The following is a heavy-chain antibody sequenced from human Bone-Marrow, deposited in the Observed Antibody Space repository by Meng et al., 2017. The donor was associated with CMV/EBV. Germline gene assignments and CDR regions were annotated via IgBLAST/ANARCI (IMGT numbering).Heavy chain of an antibody. CDR2: INTDGSGT. J-gene: IGHJ4*02. CDR3: ARGYGSGSYRGY. D-gene: IGHD3-10*01. CDR1: GFTVSSKY. Sequence: GGSLRLSCAASGFTVSSKYMNWVRQAPGKGLVWVSRINTDGSGTTYADSVKGRFTISRDNAKDTLYLQMNSLRAEDTAVYFCARGYGSGSYRGYWGQGTLVTVSS. V-gene: IGHV3-74*01.